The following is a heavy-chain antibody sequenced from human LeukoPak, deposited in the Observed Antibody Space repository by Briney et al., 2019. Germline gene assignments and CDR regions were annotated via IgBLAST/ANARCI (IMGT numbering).Heavy chain of an antibody. Sequence: GGSLRLSCAASGFTFSSYGMHWVRQAPGKGLEWVAVISYDGSNKYYADSVKGRFTISRDNSKNTLYLQMNSLRAEDTAVYYCAKAHPGYGDYPPGVYWGQGTLVTVSS. CDR1: GFTFSSYG. CDR3: AKAHPGYGDYPPGVY. V-gene: IGHV3-30*18. CDR2: ISYDGSNK. J-gene: IGHJ4*02. D-gene: IGHD4-17*01.